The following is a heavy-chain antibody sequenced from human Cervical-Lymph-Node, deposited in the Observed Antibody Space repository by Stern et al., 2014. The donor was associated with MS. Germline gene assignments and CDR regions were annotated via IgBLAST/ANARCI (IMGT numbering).Heavy chain of an antibody. J-gene: IGHJ4*02. V-gene: IGHV3-53*01. CDR3: ARDTSSPERSDW. CDR2: IRNVGSA. D-gene: IGHD1-1*01. CDR1: GFTVSRDY. Sequence: EVQLVESGGGVIQPGGSLRLSCTASGFTVSRDYMTWVRQAPGKGLEWVSLIRNVGSAFYTASVKGRFTISRDDSKNTVYRHMTSLRAEDTAMYYCARDTSSPERSDWWGQGTLVTVSS.